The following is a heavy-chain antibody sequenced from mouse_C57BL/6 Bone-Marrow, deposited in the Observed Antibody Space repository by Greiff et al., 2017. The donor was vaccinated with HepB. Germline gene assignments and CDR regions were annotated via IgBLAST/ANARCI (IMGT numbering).Heavy chain of an antibody. D-gene: IGHD2-5*01. V-gene: IGHV6-3*01. Sequence: EVKLEESGGGLVQPGGSMKLSCVASGFTFSNYWMNWVRQSPEKGLEWVAQIRLKSDNYATHYAESVKGRFTISRDDSKSSVYLQMNNLRAEDTGIYYCTGGGGSNYEGYYAMDYWGQGTSVTVSS. J-gene: IGHJ4*01. CDR2: IRLKSDNYAT. CDR1: GFTFSNYW. CDR3: TGGGGSNYEGYYAMDY.